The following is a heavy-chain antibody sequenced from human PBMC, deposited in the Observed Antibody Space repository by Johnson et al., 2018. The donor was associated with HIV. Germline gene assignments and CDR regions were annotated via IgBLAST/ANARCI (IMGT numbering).Heavy chain of an antibody. J-gene: IGHJ3*02. CDR1: GFTFSNYA. CDR2: ITSNGGST. Sequence: VQLVESGGGLVKPGGSLRLSCAASGFTFSNYAMHWVRQAPGKGLEYVSAITSNGGSTYYANSVKGRFTSSRDNSKNSLYLQMSSLRVEDTAVYVCARDPEGYSGYDFGYGAFDIWGQGTMVTVSS. CDR3: ARDPEGYSGYDFGYGAFDI. D-gene: IGHD5-12*01. V-gene: IGHV3-64*01.